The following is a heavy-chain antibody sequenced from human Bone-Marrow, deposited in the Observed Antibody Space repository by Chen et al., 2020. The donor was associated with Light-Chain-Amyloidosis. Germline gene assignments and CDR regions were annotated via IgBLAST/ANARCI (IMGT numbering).Heavy chain of an antibody. D-gene: IGHD3-3*01. CDR2: ISGSGGST. CDR1: GFTFSSYA. Sequence: EVQLLESGGGLVQPGGSLRLSCAASGFTFSSYAMSWVRQAPGKGLEWVSAISGSGGSTYYADSVKGRFTISRDNSKNTLYLQMNSLRAEDTAVYYYAKFKVDFWSGFPPHFDYWGQGTLVTVSS. CDR3: AKFKVDFWSGFPPHFDY. J-gene: IGHJ4*02. V-gene: IGHV3-23*01.